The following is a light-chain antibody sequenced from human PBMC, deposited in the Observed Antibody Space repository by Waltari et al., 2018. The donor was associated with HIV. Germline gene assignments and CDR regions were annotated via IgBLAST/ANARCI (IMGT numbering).Light chain of an antibody. CDR2: RNK. J-gene: IGLJ3*02. Sequence: QSVLTQPPSASGTPGQRVTISCSGSSSHIGSNYVYWYQQLPGTAPKLLIYRNKQRPSGVPDRFSGSKSGTSASLAISGLRSEDEADYYCATWDDSLSGLWVFGGGTKLTVL. CDR3: ATWDDSLSGLWV. CDR1: SSHIGSNY. V-gene: IGLV1-47*01.